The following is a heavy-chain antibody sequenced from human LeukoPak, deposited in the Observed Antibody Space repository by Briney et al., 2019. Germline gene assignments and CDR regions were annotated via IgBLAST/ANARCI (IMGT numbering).Heavy chain of an antibody. CDR3: ARHGYYGSGSYGLSYFQH. CDR1: GGSFSGYY. D-gene: IGHD3-10*01. Sequence: PSETLSLTCAVYGGSFSGYYWSWIRQPPGKGLEWIGEINHSGSTYYNPSLKSRVTISVDTSKNQFSLKLSSVTAADTAVYYCARHGYYGSGSYGLSYFQHWGQGTLVTVSS. V-gene: IGHV4-34*01. CDR2: INHSGST. J-gene: IGHJ1*01.